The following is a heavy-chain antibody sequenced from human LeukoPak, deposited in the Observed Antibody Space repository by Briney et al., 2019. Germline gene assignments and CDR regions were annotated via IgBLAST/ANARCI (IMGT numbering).Heavy chain of an antibody. CDR1: GFTFSDHY. J-gene: IGHJ4*02. Sequence: GGSLRLSCAASGFTFSDHYMTWIRQAPGKGLEWVSYISTSGGTINYADSVKGRFTVSRDNAKNSLFPQMNSLRAEDTAVYYCARTARLLDYWGQGTLVTVSS. V-gene: IGHV3-11*01. CDR2: ISTSGGTI. CDR3: ARTARLLDY. D-gene: IGHD2-21*02.